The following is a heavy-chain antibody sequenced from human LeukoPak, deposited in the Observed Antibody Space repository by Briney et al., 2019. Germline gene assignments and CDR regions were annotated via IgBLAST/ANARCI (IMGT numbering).Heavy chain of an antibody. Sequence: GGSLRLSCAASGFTFGDHGMSWVRQAPGKGLEWVSAISGSGGSTYYADSVKGRFTISRDNSKNTLYLQMNSLRAEDTAVYYCAKGRVAGTDYWGQGTLVTVSS. D-gene: IGHD6-19*01. CDR1: GFTFGDHG. CDR2: ISGSGGST. CDR3: AKGRVAGTDY. J-gene: IGHJ4*02. V-gene: IGHV3-23*01.